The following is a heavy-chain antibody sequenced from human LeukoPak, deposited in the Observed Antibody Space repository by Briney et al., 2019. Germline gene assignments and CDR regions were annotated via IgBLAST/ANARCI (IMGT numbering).Heavy chain of an antibody. CDR2: ISAYNGNT. CDR3: ARDPSKYSISSGYNWFDP. D-gene: IGHD6-6*01. J-gene: IGHJ5*02. CDR1: GYTFTSYG. Sequence: ASVKVSCKASGYTFTSYGISWVRQAPGQGLEWMGWISAYNGNTNYAQKLQGRVTMTTDTSTSTAYMELRSLRSDDTAVYYCARDPSKYSISSGYNWFDPWGQGTLVTVSS. V-gene: IGHV1-18*01.